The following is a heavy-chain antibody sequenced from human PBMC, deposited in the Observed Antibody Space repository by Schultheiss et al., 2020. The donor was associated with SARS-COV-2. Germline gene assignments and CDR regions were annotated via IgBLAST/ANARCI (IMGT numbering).Heavy chain of an antibody. V-gene: IGHV3-53*01. CDR1: GFTVSSNY. D-gene: IGHD2-15*01. Sequence: GGSLRLSCAASGFTVSSNYMSWVRQAPGKGLEWVSVIYSGGSTYYADSVKGRFTISRDNSKNTLYLQMNSLRAEDTAVYYCAKDQEVVVAATKYYYYYGMDVWGQGTTVTVSS. CDR2: IYSGGST. CDR3: AKDQEVVVAATKYYYYYGMDV. J-gene: IGHJ6*02.